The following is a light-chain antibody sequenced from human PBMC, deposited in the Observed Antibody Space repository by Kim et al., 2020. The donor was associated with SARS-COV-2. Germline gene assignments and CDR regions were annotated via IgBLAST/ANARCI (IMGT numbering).Light chain of an antibody. CDR3: AAWDDSLSGLWV. Sequence: QRVTSSCSGSSSNLGSNYVYWYQQLPGTAPKLLIYRNNQRPSGVPDRFSGSKSGTSASLAISGLRSEDEADYYCAAWDDSLSGLWVFGGGTQLTVL. CDR2: RNN. J-gene: IGLJ3*02. V-gene: IGLV1-47*01. CDR1: SSNLGSNY.